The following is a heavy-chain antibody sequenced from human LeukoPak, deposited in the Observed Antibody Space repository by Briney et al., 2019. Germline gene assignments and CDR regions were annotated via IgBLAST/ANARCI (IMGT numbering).Heavy chain of an antibody. V-gene: IGHV1-2*02. J-gene: IGHJ1*01. CDR3: ARWVHGNDELQH. Sequence: ASVKVSCKASGYTFTGYYMHWVRQAPGQGLEWMGWINPNSGGTNYAQKFQGRVTMTRDTSISTAYMELSRLRSEDTAVYYCARWVHGNDELQHWGQGTLVTVSS. CDR2: INPNSGGT. D-gene: IGHD5-12*01. CDR1: GYTFTGYY.